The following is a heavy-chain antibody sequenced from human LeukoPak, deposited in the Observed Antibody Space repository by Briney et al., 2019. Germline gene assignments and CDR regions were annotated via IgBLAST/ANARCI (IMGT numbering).Heavy chain of an antibody. CDR3: ARESYYYDSSGSYGMDV. Sequence: GASVKVSCKASGYTLTSYGISWVRQAPGQGLEWMGWISAYNGNTNYAQKLQGRVTMTTDTSTCTAYMELRSLRSDDTAVYYCARESYYYDSSGSYGMDVWGQGTTVTVSS. CDR2: ISAYNGNT. V-gene: IGHV1-18*01. D-gene: IGHD3-22*01. J-gene: IGHJ6*02. CDR1: GYTLTSYG.